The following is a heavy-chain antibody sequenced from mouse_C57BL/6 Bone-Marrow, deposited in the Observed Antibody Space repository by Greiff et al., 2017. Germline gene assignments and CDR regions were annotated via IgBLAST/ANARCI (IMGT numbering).Heavy chain of an antibody. CDR2: IGPENGAT. V-gene: IGHV14-4*01. CDR3: TTCPYSNYDY. D-gene: IGHD2-5*01. J-gene: IGHJ2*01. CDR1: GFNIKDDY. Sequence: EVKLQESGAELVRPGASVKLSCTASGFNIKDDYMHWVQQRPEQGLEWIGWIGPENGATEYASKFQGKATMTADTSSNTAYMQLSSLTSEDTAVDYCTTCPYSNYDYWGQGTTLTVSS.